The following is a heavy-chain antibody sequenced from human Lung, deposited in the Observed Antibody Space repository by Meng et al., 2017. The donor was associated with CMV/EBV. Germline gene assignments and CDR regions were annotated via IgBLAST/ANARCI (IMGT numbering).Heavy chain of an antibody. D-gene: IGHD7-27*01. J-gene: IGHJ4*02. Sequence: SVKVSCKTSGYTFAGHYLHWLRQAPGQGLEWMAWIHYDTGETNYAQNFHGRVTVTRDTSITTVYMELRSLRPDDTAMYYCARDDNWGPDYWGQGTLVNGAS. CDR1: GYTFAGHY. V-gene: IGHV1-2*02. CDR3: ARDDNWGPDY. CDR2: IHYDTGET.